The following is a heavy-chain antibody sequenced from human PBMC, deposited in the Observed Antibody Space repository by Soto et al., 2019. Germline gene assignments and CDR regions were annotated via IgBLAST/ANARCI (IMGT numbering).Heavy chain of an antibody. V-gene: IGHV3-48*02. D-gene: IGHD2-21*02. CDR2: ISSSSSTI. Sequence: EVQLVESGGGLVQPGGSLRRSCAASGFTFSSYSMNWVRQAPGKGLEWDSYISSSSSTIYYADSVKGRFTISRDNAKNSLYLQMNSLRDEDTAVYYCARAWGLAYCGGDCYGFDYWGQGTLVTVSS. CDR3: ARAWGLAYCGGDCYGFDY. J-gene: IGHJ4*02. CDR1: GFTFSSYS.